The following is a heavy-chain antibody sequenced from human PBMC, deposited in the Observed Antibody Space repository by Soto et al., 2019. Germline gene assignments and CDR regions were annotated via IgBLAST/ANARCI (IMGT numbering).Heavy chain of an antibody. CDR3: ARGYKGNFDY. J-gene: IGHJ4*02. V-gene: IGHV4-30-2*01. D-gene: IGHD5-18*01. Sequence: PSETLSLTCAVSCGSISSGGYSWSWIRQPPGRGLEWIGYIYHSGSTYYNPSLKSRVTISVDRSKNQFSLKLSSVTAADTAVYYCARGYKGNFDYWGQGTLVTVSS. CDR1: CGSISSGGYS. CDR2: IYHSGST.